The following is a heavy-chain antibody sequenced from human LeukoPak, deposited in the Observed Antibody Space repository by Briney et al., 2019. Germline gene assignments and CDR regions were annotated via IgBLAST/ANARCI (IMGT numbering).Heavy chain of an antibody. Sequence: PSETLSLTCAVYGGSFSGYYWSWIRQPPGKGLEWIGEINHSGSTNYNPSLKSRVTISVDTSKNQFSLKLSSVTAADTAVYYCARHLYSYGPDYWGQGTLVTVSS. V-gene: IGHV4-34*01. D-gene: IGHD5-18*01. CDR1: GGSFSGYY. CDR2: INHSGST. CDR3: ARHLYSYGPDY. J-gene: IGHJ4*02.